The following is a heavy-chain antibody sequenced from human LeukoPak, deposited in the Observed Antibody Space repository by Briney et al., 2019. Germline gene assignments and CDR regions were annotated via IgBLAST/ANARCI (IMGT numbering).Heavy chain of an antibody. CDR1: GFTFSSYS. CDR2: ISSSSSYI. CDR3: TTVPVWEYDFWSGYFFGETKYGMDV. D-gene: IGHD3-3*01. J-gene: IGHJ6*02. V-gene: IGHV3-21*03. Sequence: GGSLRLSCAASGFTFSSYSMNWVRQAPGKGLEWVSSISSSSSYIYYADSVKGRFTISRDNAKNSPYLQMNSLKTEDTAVYYCTTVPVWEYDFWSGYFFGETKYGMDVWGQGTTVTVSS.